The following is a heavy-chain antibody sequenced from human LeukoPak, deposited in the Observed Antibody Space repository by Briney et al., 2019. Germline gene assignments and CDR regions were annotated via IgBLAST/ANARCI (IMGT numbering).Heavy chain of an antibody. J-gene: IGHJ4*02. CDR1: GGSNISSSYY. CDR2: IYYSGNP. CDR3: ARHENGDNYFDN. D-gene: IGHD3-10*01. V-gene: IGHV4-39*01. Sequence: SETLSLTCTVSGGSNISSSYYWGWIRQPPGRGLEWIGNIYYSGNPYYNPSLKSRVTISVDTSKNQFSLKLSSVTAADTAVYYCARHENGDNYFDNWGQGTLVSVSA.